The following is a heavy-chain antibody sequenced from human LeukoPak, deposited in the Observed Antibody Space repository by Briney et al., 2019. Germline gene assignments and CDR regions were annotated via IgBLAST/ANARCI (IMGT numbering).Heavy chain of an antibody. D-gene: IGHD6-13*01. CDR3: AILRQQLVNNWFDP. J-gene: IGHJ5*02. V-gene: IGHV3-23*01. CDR1: GFTFSSYW. Sequence: GGSLRLSCAASGFTFSSYWMSWVRQAPGKGLEWVSAISGSGGSTYYADSVKGRFTISRDNSKNTLYLQMNSLRAEDTAVYYCAILRQQLVNNWFDPWGQGTLVTVSS. CDR2: ISGSGGST.